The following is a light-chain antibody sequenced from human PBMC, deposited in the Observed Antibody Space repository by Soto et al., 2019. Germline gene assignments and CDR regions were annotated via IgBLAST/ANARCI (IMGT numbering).Light chain of an antibody. Sequence: EIVLTQSPASLSLSPGGRATLSCRASQTVGRSLAWYQHRPGQAPRLLISQASNGATGVPSRFGGSGSETDFTLTINTLAPEDFAAYYWQQYTIWPITFGQGTRLEIK. CDR3: QQYTIWPIT. V-gene: IGKV3-11*01. CDR2: QAS. CDR1: QTVGRS. J-gene: IGKJ5*01.